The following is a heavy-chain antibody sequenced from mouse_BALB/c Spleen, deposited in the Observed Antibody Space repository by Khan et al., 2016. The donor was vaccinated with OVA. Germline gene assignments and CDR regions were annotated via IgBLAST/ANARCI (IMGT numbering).Heavy chain of an antibody. Sequence: EVQLQESGPGLVKPSQSLSLTCTVTGYSITSDYAWNWIRQFPGNKLEWMGYISSTGGTSYNTSLKSRISITRDTSRNQFFLQLKSVTAEDTSTYYCARSLYYSYGYALDCWGQGTLVTVSS. V-gene: IGHV3-2*02. CDR2: ISSTGGT. J-gene: IGHJ4*01. CDR3: ARSLYYSYGYALDC. D-gene: IGHD2-14*01. CDR1: GYSITSDYA.